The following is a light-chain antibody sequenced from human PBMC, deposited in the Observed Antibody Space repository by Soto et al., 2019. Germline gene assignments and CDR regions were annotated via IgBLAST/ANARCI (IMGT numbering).Light chain of an antibody. CDR3: QQANTYSRT. CDR1: QSISRM. CDR2: DAS. V-gene: IGKV1-5*01. J-gene: IGKJ1*01. Sequence: DSQITQAPSTLSAFVGDRVTITWRASQSISRMLAWYQQKPVKAPKLLIYDASSLESGVPSRFSASGSGTDFHLTISGLQPNDFATCSCQQANTYSRTFGQGNKLEL.